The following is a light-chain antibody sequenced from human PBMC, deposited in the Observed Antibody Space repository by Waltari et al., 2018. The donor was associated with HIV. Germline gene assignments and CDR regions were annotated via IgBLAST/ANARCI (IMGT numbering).Light chain of an antibody. Sequence: QSALTQPRSVSGSPGQSVTISCIGTSSDVGGYDFVSWYQQHPGKAPKLMIYDVGKRPSGVPARVSGSKSGNASYLTISGLQAEDEADYFCCSYAGNFFVFGTGTQVSVL. J-gene: IGLJ1*01. V-gene: IGLV2-11*01. CDR2: DVG. CDR1: SSDVGGYDF. CDR3: CSYAGNFFV.